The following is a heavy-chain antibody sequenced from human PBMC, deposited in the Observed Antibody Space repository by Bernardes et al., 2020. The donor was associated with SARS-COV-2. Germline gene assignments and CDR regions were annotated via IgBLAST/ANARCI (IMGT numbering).Heavy chain of an antibody. CDR3: ARVRGGNWAHDAFDI. J-gene: IGHJ3*02. V-gene: IGHV1-2*04. CDR1: GYIFTGYY. Sequence: ASVKVSCRASGYIFTGYYIHWVRQAPGQGLEWMGWINPYSGATNYAQKFQDWVTMTRDRSISTAYMELSRLRSDDTAVYYCARVRGGNWAHDAFDIWGQGTMVTVSS. CDR2: INPYSGAT. D-gene: IGHD2-15*01.